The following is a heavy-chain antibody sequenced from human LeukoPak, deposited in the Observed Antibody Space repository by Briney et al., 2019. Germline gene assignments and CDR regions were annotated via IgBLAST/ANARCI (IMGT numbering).Heavy chain of an antibody. Sequence: ASVKVSCKASGYTFTSYGISWVRQAPGQGLEWMGWISAYNGNTNYAQKLQGRVTMTTDTSMSTAYMELRSLRSEDTAVYYCARDPLSYYYDSSGYYYYYYGMDVWGQGTTVTVSS. CDR1: GYTFTSYG. V-gene: IGHV1-18*01. CDR3: ARDPLSYYYDSSGYYYYYYGMDV. J-gene: IGHJ6*02. D-gene: IGHD3-22*01. CDR2: ISAYNGNT.